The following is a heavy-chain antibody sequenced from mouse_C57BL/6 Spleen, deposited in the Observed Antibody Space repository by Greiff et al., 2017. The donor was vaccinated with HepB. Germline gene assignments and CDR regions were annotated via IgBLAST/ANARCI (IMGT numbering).Heavy chain of an antibody. CDR2: IDPEDGDT. V-gene: IGHV14-2*01. CDR3: ARSYYGSSPWFAY. D-gene: IGHD1-1*01. Sequence: EVQLQQSGAELVKPGASVKLSCTASGFNIKDYYMHWVKQRTEQGLEWIGRIDPEDGDTKYAPKFQGQATITADTSSNTAYLQLSSLTSEDTAVYYCARSYYGSSPWFAYWGQGTLVTVSA. J-gene: IGHJ3*01. CDR1: GFNIKDYY.